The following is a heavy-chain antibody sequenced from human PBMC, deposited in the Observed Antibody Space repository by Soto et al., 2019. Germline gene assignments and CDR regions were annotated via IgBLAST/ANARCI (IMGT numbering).Heavy chain of an antibody. V-gene: IGHV1-3*01. CDR1: GYTFSIYS. J-gene: IGHJ4*02. Sequence: ASVKVSCTTSGYTFSIYSMHWVRQAPGQRLEWMAWISADNDNTIYSQRFQGRVTLTRDTSATTAYMELSSLRSEDTAVYYCARGYCSGTTCYRLDYWGQGTPVTVSS. CDR2: ISADNDNT. CDR3: ARGYCSGTTCYRLDY. D-gene: IGHD2-2*01.